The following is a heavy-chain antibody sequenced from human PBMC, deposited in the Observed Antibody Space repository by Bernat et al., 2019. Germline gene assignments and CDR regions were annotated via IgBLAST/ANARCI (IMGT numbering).Heavy chain of an antibody. CDR2: ISYDGSNK. CDR1: GFTFSSYG. J-gene: IGHJ4*02. CDR3: AKDRPGQQLVGGFDY. D-gene: IGHD6-13*01. V-gene: IGHV3-30*18. Sequence: QVQLVESGGGVVQPGRSLRLSCAASGFTFSSYGMHWFRQAPGKGLEWVAVISYDGSNKYYADSVKGRFTISRDNSKNTLYLQMNSLRAEDTAVYYCAKDRPGQQLVGGFDYWGQGTLVTVSS.